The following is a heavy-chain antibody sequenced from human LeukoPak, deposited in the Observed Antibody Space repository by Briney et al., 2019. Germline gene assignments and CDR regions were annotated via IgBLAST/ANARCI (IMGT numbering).Heavy chain of an antibody. CDR2: ISAYNGNT. J-gene: IGHJ6*02. D-gene: IGHD3-3*01. Sequence: ASVNVSFKASGYTFTSYGISWVRQAPGQGLEWMGWISAYNGNTNYAQKLQGRVTMTTDTSTSTAYMELRSLRSDDTAVYYCARPADNYDFWSGYGYYGMDVWGQGTTVTVSS. CDR1: GYTFTSYG. CDR3: ARPADNYDFWSGYGYYGMDV. V-gene: IGHV1-18*01.